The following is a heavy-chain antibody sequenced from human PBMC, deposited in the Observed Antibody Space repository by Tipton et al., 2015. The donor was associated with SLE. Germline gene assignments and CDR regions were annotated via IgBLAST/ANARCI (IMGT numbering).Heavy chain of an antibody. CDR2: ISQSGSN. CDR1: GDSISNSDW. D-gene: IGHD6-13*01. CDR3: ARMGTGRSTWDFFDY. Sequence: TLSLTCAVSGDSISNSDWWTWVRQAPGKGLKWIGEISQSGSNSYNPSFKSRVSMSVDLYKNQFSLRLTSVTAADTAIYYCARMGTGRSTWDFFDYWGQGTLVAVSS. J-gene: IGHJ4*02. V-gene: IGHV4-4*02.